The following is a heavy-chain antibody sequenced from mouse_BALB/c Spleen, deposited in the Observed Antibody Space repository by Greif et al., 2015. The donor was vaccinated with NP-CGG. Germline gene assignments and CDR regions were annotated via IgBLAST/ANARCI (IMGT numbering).Heavy chain of an antibody. V-gene: IGHV5-9-4*01. Sequence: EVQVVESGGGLVKPGGSLKLSCAASGFTFSSYAMSWVRQSPEKRLEWVAEISSGGSYTYYPDTVTGRFTISRDNAKNTLYLEMSSLRSKDTAMYYCARDDYYGYFAYWGQGTLVTVSA. J-gene: IGHJ3*01. CDR3: ARDDYYGYFAY. CDR2: ISSGGSYT. CDR1: GFTFSSYA. D-gene: IGHD1-2*01.